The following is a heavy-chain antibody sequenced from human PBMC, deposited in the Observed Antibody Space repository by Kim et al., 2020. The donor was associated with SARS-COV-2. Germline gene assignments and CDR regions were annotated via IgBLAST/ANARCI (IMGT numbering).Heavy chain of an antibody. CDR3: ARGVRIQLWSYYFDY. J-gene: IGHJ4*02. CDR2: IYYSGST. CDR1: GGSISSYY. D-gene: IGHD5-18*01. V-gene: IGHV4-59*13. Sequence: SETLSLTCTVSGGSISSYYWSWIRQPPGKGLEWIGYIYYSGSTNYNPSLKSRVTISVDTSKNQFSLKLSSVTAADTAVYYCARGVRIQLWSYYFDYWGQGTLVTVSS.